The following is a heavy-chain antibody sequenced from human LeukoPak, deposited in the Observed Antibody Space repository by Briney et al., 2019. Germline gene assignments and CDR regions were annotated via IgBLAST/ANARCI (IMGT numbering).Heavy chain of an antibody. D-gene: IGHD1-1*01. CDR1: GYSFSGYY. J-gene: IGHJ5*02. CDR3: ARDNSMENTAWWFDP. Sequence: ASVKVSCKASGYSFSGYYMHWVRQAPGQGLEWMGLINPTGDKTWYAQKFQGRVTLTRDMSTTTDYMELSSLTSEDTAVYHCARDNSMENTAWWFDPWGQGTLVIVSS. CDR2: INPTGDKT. V-gene: IGHV1-46*01.